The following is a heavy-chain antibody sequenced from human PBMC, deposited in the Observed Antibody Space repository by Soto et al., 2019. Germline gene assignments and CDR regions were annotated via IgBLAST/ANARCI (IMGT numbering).Heavy chain of an antibody. CDR1: GYTFTSYG. V-gene: IGHV1-3*01. J-gene: IGHJ4*02. CDR3: ARDLGGWTDY. CDR2: INAGDGNR. D-gene: IGHD6-19*01. Sequence: QVQLVQSGAEVKKPGASVKVSCKASGYTFTSYGMHWVRQAPGQRLEWMGWINAGDGNRKYPQKFQGRVTITRDTSASTAYMELSSLRSEDTTVYYCARDLGGWTDYWGQGTLVTVSS.